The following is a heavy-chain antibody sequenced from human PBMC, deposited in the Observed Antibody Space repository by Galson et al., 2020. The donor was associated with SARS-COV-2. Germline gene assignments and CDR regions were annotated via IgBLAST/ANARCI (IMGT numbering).Heavy chain of an antibody. CDR3: TTVMYSSSWYRLWFDD. CDR1: GLTFSNAW. D-gene: IGHD6-13*01. V-gene: IGHV3-15*01. J-gene: IGHJ4*02. Sequence: GESLKISCAASGLTFSNAWMNWVRQAPGKGLEWVGRIKSKADGETTDYAAPVNGRFTISRDDSKNTLYLQMNSLNTEDTAMYYCTTVMYSSSWYRLWFDDWGQGTLVTVAS. CDR2: IKSKADGETT.